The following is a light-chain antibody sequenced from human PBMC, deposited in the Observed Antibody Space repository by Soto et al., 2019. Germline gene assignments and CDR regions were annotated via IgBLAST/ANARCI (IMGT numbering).Light chain of an antibody. CDR1: QSISTW. CDR2: KAS. CDR3: QHYNSYSVT. J-gene: IGKJ2*01. V-gene: IGKV1-5*03. Sequence: DIQMTQSPSTLSASVGDRVTITCRARQSISTWLAWYQQKPGKAPNLLIYKASTLESGVLSRFSGSGSGTEFALIISSLQPDDFATYYGQHYNSYSVTFGQGTKLVI.